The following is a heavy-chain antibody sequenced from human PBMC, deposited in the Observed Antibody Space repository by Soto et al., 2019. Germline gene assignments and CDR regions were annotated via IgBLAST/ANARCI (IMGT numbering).Heavy chain of an antibody. Sequence: EVQLVESGGGLVKPGGSLRLSCAASGFTFSSYSMNWVRQAPGKGLEWVSSISSSSSYIYYADSVKGRFTISRDNAKNSLYLQMNSLRADDTAVYYCAREGSFPLAFDIWGQGTMVTVSS. V-gene: IGHV3-21*01. CDR1: GFTFSSYS. CDR3: AREGSFPLAFDI. CDR2: ISSSSSYI. J-gene: IGHJ3*02.